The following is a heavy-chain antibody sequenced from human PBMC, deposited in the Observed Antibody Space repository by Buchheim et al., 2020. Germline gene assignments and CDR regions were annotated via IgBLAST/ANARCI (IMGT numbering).Heavy chain of an antibody. D-gene: IGHD4-17*01. V-gene: IGHV3-48*03. CDR2: ISSAGSKK. CDR3: ARAPRGRTTVTTFGANAFDI. J-gene: IGHJ3*02. CDR1: MSTFSNSE. Sequence: QLVESGGALVQPGGSLRLSCVASMSTFSNSEMNWVRQTPGKGLEWIAYISSAGSKKDYADSVKGRFTISRDNAKNSLYLQMNSLRDEDTAVYYCARAPRGRTTVTTFGANAFDIWGQGT.